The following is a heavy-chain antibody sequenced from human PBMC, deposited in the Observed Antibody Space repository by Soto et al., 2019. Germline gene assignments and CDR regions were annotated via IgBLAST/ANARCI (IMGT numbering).Heavy chain of an antibody. CDR3: ARSRSGAVPDSFGY. D-gene: IGHD3-3*01. J-gene: IGHJ4*02. Sequence: QVQLVESGGRVVQPGRSLRLSCAASGFMFNIYAIHWVRQTPGKGLEWVAVISRDGSVQYYADSVRGRFIISRDMSKDTVYREMNSLRVEDTAVINCARSRSGAVPDSFGYWGQGTLVTVSS. V-gene: IGHV3-30-3*01. CDR1: GFMFNIYA. CDR2: ISRDGSVQ.